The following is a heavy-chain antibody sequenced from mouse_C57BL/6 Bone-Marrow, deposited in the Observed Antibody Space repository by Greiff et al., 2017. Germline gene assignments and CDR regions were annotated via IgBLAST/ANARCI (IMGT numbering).Heavy chain of an antibody. CDR3: ATGYYGYWYFDV. D-gene: IGHD1-1*01. CDR1: GYTFTDYY. V-gene: IGHV1-26*01. J-gene: IGHJ1*03. CDR2: INPNNGGT. Sequence: VQLQQSGPELVKPGASVKISCKASGYTFTDYYMNWVKQSHGKSLEWIGDINPNNGGTSYNQKFKGKATLTVDKSSSTAYMELRSLTSEDSAVYYCATGYYGYWYFDVWGTGTTVTVSS.